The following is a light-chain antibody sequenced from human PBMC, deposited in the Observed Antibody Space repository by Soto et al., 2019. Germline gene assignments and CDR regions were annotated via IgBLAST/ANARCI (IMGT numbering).Light chain of an antibody. Sequence: QSALTQPASVSGSPGQSITISCTGTSSDVGGYNYVSWYQQHPGKAPKLMIYDVSNRPSGVSNRFSGSKSGNTASLTISGIQAEDEADYYCSSYTSSSKLFGTGTKLTVL. CDR2: DVS. J-gene: IGLJ1*01. V-gene: IGLV2-14*01. CDR3: SSYTSSSKL. CDR1: SSDVGGYNY.